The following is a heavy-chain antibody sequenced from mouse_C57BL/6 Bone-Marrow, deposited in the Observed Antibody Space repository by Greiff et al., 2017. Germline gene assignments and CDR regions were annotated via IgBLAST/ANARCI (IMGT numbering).Heavy chain of an antibody. CDR3: ARGDYYYGSSHDY. CDR2: INPYNGDT. D-gene: IGHD1-1*01. V-gene: IGHV1-20*01. Sequence: VQLQQSGPELVKPGDSVKISCKASGYSFTGYFMNWVMQSHGKSLEWIGRINPYNGDTFYNQKFKGKATLTVDKSSSTAHMELRSLTSEDYAVYYCARGDYYYGSSHDYWGQGTTLTVSS. CDR1: GYSFTGYF. J-gene: IGHJ2*01.